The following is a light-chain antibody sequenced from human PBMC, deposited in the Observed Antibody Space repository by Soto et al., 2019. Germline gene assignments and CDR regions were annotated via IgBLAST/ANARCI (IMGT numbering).Light chain of an antibody. V-gene: IGKV3-11*01. CDR2: DAT. J-gene: IGKJ3*01. Sequence: EIVLTQYPATLSLSPGERATLSCRASQSVSSYLAWYQQKPGQAPRLLIYDATKRAICNPARFSGSGSETAFTFTIGRVEPHDFAVYYCQQRNIGLTFGPGNKLDL. CDR3: QQRNIGLT. CDR1: QSVSSY.